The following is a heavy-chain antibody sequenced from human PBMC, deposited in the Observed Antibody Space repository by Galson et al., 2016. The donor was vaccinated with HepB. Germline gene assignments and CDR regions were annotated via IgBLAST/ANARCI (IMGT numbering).Heavy chain of an antibody. CDR2: ISGRGTIV. Sequence: SLRLSCAAYGFTFSDYYMSWVRQAPGKSPEWIASISGRGTIVKYADSVKGRFTVSRDNAEKSLFLQMNSLRVEDTAVYYCVREGFRSRMNSYLSDWYYYDGTDVWGRGTTVTV. CDR1: GFTFSDYY. J-gene: IGHJ6*04. V-gene: IGHV3-11*01. D-gene: IGHD6-13*01. CDR3: VREGFRSRMNSYLSDWYYYDGTDV.